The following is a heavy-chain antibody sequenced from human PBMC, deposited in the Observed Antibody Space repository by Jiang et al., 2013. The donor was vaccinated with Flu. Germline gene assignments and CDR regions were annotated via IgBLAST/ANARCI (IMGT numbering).Heavy chain of an antibody. CDR3: AYDSSGYGYYFDY. V-gene: IGHV4-61*01. J-gene: IGHJ4*02. CDR1: GGSVSSGSYY. D-gene: IGHD3-22*01. Sequence: GSGLVKPSETLSLTCTVSGGSVSSGSYYWSWIRQPPGKGLEWIGYIYYSGSTNYNPSLKSRVTISVDTSKNQFSLKLSSVTAADTAVYYCAYDSSGYGYYFDYWGQGTLVTSPQ. CDR2: IYYSGST.